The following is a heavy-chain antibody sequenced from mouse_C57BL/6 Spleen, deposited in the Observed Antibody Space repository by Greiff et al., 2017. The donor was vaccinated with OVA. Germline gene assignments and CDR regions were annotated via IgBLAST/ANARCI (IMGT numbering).Heavy chain of an antibody. J-gene: IGHJ2*01. CDR3: ARGDDGL. CDR2: INPSSGYT. Sequence: VQLQQSGAELARPGASVKMSCKASGYTFTSYTMNWVKQRPGQGLEWIGYINPSSGYTKYNQKFKDKATLTADKSSSTAYMQLSSLTSEDSAVYYCARGDDGLWGQGTTLTVSS. V-gene: IGHV1-4*01. CDR1: GYTFTSYT. D-gene: IGHD1-2*01.